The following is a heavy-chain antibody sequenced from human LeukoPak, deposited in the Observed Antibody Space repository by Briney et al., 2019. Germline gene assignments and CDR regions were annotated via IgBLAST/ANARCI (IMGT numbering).Heavy chain of an antibody. CDR2: ISTYNGDT. V-gene: IGHV1-18*01. CDR3: SRDPSNTSGWRAWGDY. CDR1: GYPFTKFA. D-gene: IGHD6-25*01. J-gene: IGHJ4*02. Sequence: GASVKVSCKASGYPFTKFAINWVRQAPGQGLELMGWISTYNGDTEYAQKFQGRVTMTTDTSTTTAYLELRSLRSDDTAVYYCSRDPSNTSGWRAWGDYWGQGTLVTVSS.